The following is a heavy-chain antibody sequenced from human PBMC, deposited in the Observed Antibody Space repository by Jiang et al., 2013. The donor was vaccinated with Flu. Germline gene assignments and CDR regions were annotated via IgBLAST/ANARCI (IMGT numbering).Heavy chain of an antibody. CDR3: ARGGGKPDY. Sequence: WVRPGVQARGVEWVAVISYDGSNKYYADSVKGRFTISRDNSKNTLYLQMNSLRAEDTAVYYCARGGGKPDYWGQGTLVTVSS. J-gene: IGHJ4*02. V-gene: IGHV3-30-3*01. D-gene: IGHD4-23*01. CDR2: ISYDGSNK.